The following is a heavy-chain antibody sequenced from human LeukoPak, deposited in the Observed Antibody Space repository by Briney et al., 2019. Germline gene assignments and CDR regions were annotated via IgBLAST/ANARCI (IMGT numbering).Heavy chain of an antibody. CDR2: IYSGGNT. CDR3: ARGPVTRFEI. CDR1: GFIVGSNY. V-gene: IGHV3-53*01. J-gene: IGHJ3*02. D-gene: IGHD4-17*01. Sequence: GGSLRLSCAASGFIVGSNYMSWVRGAPREGLEWVSVIYSGGNTYYADSVKGRFTISRDNSNNTLYLQMNSLRAEDTAVYYCARGPVTRFEIWGQGTMVTVSS.